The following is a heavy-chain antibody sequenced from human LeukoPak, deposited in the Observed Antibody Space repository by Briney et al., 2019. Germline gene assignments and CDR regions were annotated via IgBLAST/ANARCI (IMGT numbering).Heavy chain of an antibody. Sequence: GGSLRLSSVVSGFTFSSYEMNWVRQAPGKGLEWVSYISSSGSTIYYADSVKGRFTISRDNAKNSLYLQMNSLRAEDTAVYYCARGYYYDSSGYSNWFDPWGQGTLVTVSS. J-gene: IGHJ5*02. CDR1: GFTFSSYE. CDR2: ISSSGSTI. CDR3: ARGYYYDSSGYSNWFDP. V-gene: IGHV3-48*03. D-gene: IGHD3-22*01.